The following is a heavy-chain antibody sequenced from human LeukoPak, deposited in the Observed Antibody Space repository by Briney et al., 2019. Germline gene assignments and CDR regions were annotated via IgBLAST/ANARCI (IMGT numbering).Heavy chain of an antibody. CDR3: AREGYCSGGSCYYMDV. J-gene: IGHJ6*03. D-gene: IGHD2-15*01. Sequence: SETLSLTCAVYGGSFSGYYWSWIRQPPGKGLEWIGEINHSGSTNYNPSLKSRVTISVDTSKNQFSLKLSSVTAADTAVYYCAREGYCSGGSCYYMDVWGKGTTVTVSS. CDR2: INHSGST. CDR1: GGSFSGYY. V-gene: IGHV4-34*01.